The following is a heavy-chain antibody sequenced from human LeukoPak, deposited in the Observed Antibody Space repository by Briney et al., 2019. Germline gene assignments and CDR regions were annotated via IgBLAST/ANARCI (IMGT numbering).Heavy chain of an antibody. V-gene: IGHV1-18*01. Sequence: ASVKVSCKASGYTFTSYAISWVRQAPGKGLEWMGWISAYNGNTNYAHTLKGRVTMTTDTSTNTPYLELRSLRSDDTAVYYCARTEDSSSLFDPWRRGT. CDR2: ISAYNGNT. CDR1: GYTFTSYA. CDR3: ARTEDSSSLFDP. D-gene: IGHD2-15*01. J-gene: IGHJ5*02.